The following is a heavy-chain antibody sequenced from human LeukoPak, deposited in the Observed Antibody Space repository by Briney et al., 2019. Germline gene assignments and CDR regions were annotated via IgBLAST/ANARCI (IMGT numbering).Heavy chain of an antibody. Sequence: ASVKVSCKASGYTFTSYYMHWVRQAPGQGLEWMGIINPSGGSTSYAQKFQGRVTMTRDTSTGTVYMELSSLRSEDTAVYYCARSNNWNYEENWFDPWGQGTLVTVSS. J-gene: IGHJ5*02. CDR2: INPSGGST. V-gene: IGHV1-46*01. CDR3: ARSNNWNYEENWFDP. D-gene: IGHD1-7*01. CDR1: GYTFTSYY.